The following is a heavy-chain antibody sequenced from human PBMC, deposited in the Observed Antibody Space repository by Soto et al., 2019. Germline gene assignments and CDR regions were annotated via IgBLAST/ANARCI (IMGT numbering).Heavy chain of an antibody. J-gene: IGHJ5*02. D-gene: IGHD1-7*01. V-gene: IGHV4-31*03. CDR1: GGSIRSGGYY. Sequence: SETLSLTCTVSGGSIRSGGYYWSWIRQHPGKDLEWIGYVHYSGSTYYNPSLKSRLTISIDTSQNQFSLKLSSVTAADTAVYYCARDLDNWNYSWFDPWGQGTLVTVSS. CDR2: VHYSGST. CDR3: ARDLDNWNYSWFDP.